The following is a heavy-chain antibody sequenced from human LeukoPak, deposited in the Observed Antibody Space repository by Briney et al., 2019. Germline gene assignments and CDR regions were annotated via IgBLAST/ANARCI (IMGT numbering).Heavy chain of an antibody. V-gene: IGHV1-8*02. CDR2: MNPNSGNT. CDR1: GYTFTSYG. Sequence: GASVKVSCKASGYTFTSYGISWVRQAPGQGLEWMGWMNPNSGNTGYAQKFQGRVTMTRNTSISTACMELSSLRSEDTAVYYCARVPSGDLNRPYGMDVRGQGTTVTVSS. CDR3: ARVPSGDLNRPYGMDV. J-gene: IGHJ6*02. D-gene: IGHD6-19*01.